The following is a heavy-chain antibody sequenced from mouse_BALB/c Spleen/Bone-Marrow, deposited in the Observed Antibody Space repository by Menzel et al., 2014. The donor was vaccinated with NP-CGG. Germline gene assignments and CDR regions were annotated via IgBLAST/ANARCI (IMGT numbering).Heavy chain of an antibody. CDR3: ARGYYGYAWFAY. D-gene: IGHD2-2*01. V-gene: IGHV2-9*02. CDR2: IWAGGST. Sequence: VQRVESGPGLVAPSQSLSITCTVSEFSLTSYGIHWVRQPPRKGLEWLGVIWAGGSTNFNSALMSRLSISKNNSKSQVFLKMNSLQTDDTAIYYCARGYYGYAWFAYWGQGTLVTVSA. CDR1: EFSLTSYG. J-gene: IGHJ3*01.